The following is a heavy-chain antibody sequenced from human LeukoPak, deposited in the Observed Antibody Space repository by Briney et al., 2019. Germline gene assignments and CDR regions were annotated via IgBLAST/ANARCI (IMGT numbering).Heavy chain of an antibody. Sequence: GGSLRLSCAASEFTFSTYAMSWVRQAPGKGLEWVSAIASGGGKTYYADSVKGRFTISRDNSKSTLYLQMNSLRAEDTAVYCCAKDWDENDSRAGIDYWGQGTLVTVSS. CDR1: EFTFSTYA. V-gene: IGHV3-23*01. CDR3: AKDWDENDSRAGIDY. CDR2: IASGGGKT. J-gene: IGHJ4*02. D-gene: IGHD1-14*01.